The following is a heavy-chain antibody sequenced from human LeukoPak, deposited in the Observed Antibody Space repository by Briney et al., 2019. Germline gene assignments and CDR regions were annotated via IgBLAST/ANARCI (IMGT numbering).Heavy chain of an antibody. Sequence: PSETLSLTCPVSGGSISSYYWSWIRQPPGKGLEWIGYIYYSGSTNYNPSLKSRVTISVDTSKNQFSLKLSSVTAADTAVYYCARASGYPIIWFDPWGQGTLVTVSS. CDR1: GGSISSYY. J-gene: IGHJ5*02. CDR3: ARASGYPIIWFDP. D-gene: IGHD3-3*01. CDR2: IYYSGST. V-gene: IGHV4-59*01.